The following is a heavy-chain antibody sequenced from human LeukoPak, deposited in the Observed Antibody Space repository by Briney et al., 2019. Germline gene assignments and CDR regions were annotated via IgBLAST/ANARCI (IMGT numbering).Heavy chain of an antibody. J-gene: IGHJ6*02. V-gene: IGHV4-59*01. Sequence: SETLSLTCTVSCGSFSSYYWSWIRQPPGKGLEWMGYIYDSGSTNYNPSLKSRVTISVDTSKNQFSLKLSSVTAADTAVYYCARVGGTNYYYYGMDVWGQGTTVTVSS. CDR2: IYDSGST. CDR1: CGSFSSYY. D-gene: IGHD1-1*01. CDR3: ARVGGTNYYYYGMDV.